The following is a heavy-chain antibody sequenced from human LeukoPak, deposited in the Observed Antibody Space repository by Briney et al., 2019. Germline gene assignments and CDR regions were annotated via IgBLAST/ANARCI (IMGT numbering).Heavy chain of an antibody. CDR3: ARRLTSNWFDP. Sequence: SETLSLTCTVSGVSISSYYWSWFRQPPGKGLEWIGYIYYSGSSNYNPSLRSRVTMSVDTSKNQFSLKLSSVTAADTAVYYCARRLTSNWFDPWGQGTLVTVSS. J-gene: IGHJ5*02. D-gene: IGHD1-14*01. CDR1: GVSISSYY. CDR2: IYYSGSS. V-gene: IGHV4-59*08.